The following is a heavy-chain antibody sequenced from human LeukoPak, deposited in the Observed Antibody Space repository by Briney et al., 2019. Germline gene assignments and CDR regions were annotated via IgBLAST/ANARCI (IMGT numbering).Heavy chain of an antibody. CDR1: GGSISSGGYS. V-gene: IGHV4-30-2*01. CDR3: ARKCYDSSGYYILAYFDY. D-gene: IGHD3-22*01. CDR2: IYHSGST. Sequence: PSQTLSLTCAVSGGSISSGGYSWSWIRQPPGKGLEWIGYIYHSGSTYYNPSLKSRVTISVDRSKNQFSLKLSSVTAADTAVYYCARKCYDSSGYYILAYFDYWGQGTLVTVSS. J-gene: IGHJ4*02.